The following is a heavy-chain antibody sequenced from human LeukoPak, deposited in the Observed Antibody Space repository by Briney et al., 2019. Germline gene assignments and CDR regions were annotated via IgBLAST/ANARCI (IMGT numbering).Heavy chain of an antibody. CDR3: AKGFNEWLVYVDY. J-gene: IGHJ4*02. Sequence: PGGSLRLSCAASGFTFSSYGMHWVRQAPGKGLEWVAVILYDGSNKYYAESVKGRFTISRDNSKSTLYLQMDSLRAEDTAVYYCAKGFNEWLVYVDYWGQGTLVTVSS. CDR2: ILYDGSNK. V-gene: IGHV3-30*18. D-gene: IGHD6-19*01. CDR1: GFTFSSYG.